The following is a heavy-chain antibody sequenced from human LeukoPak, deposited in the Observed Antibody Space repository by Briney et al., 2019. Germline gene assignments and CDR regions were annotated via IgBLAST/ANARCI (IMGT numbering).Heavy chain of an antibody. V-gene: IGHV1-2*02. D-gene: IGHD6-13*01. Sequence: GASVKVSCKASGYTFTGYYIHWVRQAPGQGLEWMGWINPNSGGTNYAQKFQGRVTMTRDTSISTAYMELSRLRSDDTAVYYCAIDWGASSSWYFDYWGQGTLVTVSS. CDR2: INPNSGGT. CDR1: GYTFTGYY. CDR3: AIDWGASSSWYFDY. J-gene: IGHJ4*02.